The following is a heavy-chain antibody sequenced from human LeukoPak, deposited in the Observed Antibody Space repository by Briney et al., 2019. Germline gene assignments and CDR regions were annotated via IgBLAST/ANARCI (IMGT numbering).Heavy chain of an antibody. CDR1: GYTFTTYY. D-gene: IGHD6-13*01. J-gene: IGHJ3*02. V-gene: IGHV1-46*01. CDR3: TRDYLTAAGSDAFDI. CDR2: INPGGVST. Sequence: ASVKVSCKASGYTFTTYYIHWVRQAPGQGLEWMGIINPGGVSTNYAQKFQGRVTVTTDTSTTTAYMDLRSLRSDDTAVYYCTRDYLTAAGSDAFDIWGQGTMVTVSS.